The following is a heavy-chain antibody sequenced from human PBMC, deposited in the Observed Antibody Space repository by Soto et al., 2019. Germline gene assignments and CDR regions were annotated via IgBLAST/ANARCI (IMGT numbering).Heavy chain of an antibody. Sequence: ASVKVSCKVSGYTLTELSMHWVRQAPGKGLEWMGGFDPEDGETIYAQKFQGRVTMTEDTSTDTAYMELSSLRSEDTAVYYCATDTPEIRNQKFDYWGQGNLVTVSS. CDR3: ATDTPEIRNQKFDY. V-gene: IGHV1-24*01. J-gene: IGHJ4*02. CDR2: FDPEDGET. CDR1: GYTLTELS. D-gene: IGHD5-18*01.